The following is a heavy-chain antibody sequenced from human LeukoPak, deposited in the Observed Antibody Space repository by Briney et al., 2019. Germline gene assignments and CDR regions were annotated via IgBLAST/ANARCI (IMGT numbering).Heavy chain of an antibody. V-gene: IGHV3-30*04. J-gene: IGHJ4*02. CDR3: ARDEGGSYPFDY. D-gene: IGHD5-12*01. CDR2: ISYDGSNK. CDR1: GFTFSSYA. Sequence: GGSLRLSCAASGFTFSSYAMHWVRQAPGKGLEWVAVISYDGSNKYYADSVKGRFTISRDNSKNTLYLQMNSLGAEDTAVYYCARDEGGSYPFDYWGQGTLVTVSS.